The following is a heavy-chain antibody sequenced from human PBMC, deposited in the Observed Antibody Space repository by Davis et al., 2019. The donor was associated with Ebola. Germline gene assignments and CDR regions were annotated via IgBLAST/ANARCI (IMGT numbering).Heavy chain of an antibody. CDR2: ISSNGGST. D-gene: IGHD3-22*01. CDR3: ARGRNQYYYDSSGDFDY. CDR1: GFTFSSYA. J-gene: IGHJ4*02. V-gene: IGHV3-64*01. Sequence: PGGSLRLSCAASGFTFSSYAMHWVRQAPGKGLEYVSAISSNGGSTYYANSVKGRFTISRDNSKNTLYLQMGSLRAEDMAVYYCARGRNQYYYDSSGDFDYWGQGTLVTVSS.